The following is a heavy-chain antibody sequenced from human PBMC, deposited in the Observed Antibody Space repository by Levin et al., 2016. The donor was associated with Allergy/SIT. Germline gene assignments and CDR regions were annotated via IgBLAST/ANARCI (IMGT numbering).Heavy chain of an antibody. J-gene: IGHJ4*02. Sequence: GGSLRLSCAASGFTFSSYAMSWVRQAPGKGLEWVSAISGSGVSTYYADSVKGRFTISRDNSKNTLYLQMNSLRAEDTAVYYCAKDSSATYYYGSGSSPYYFDYWGQGTLVTVSS. CDR2: ISGSGVST. CDR3: AKDSSATYYYGSGSSPYYFDY. CDR1: GFTFSSYA. V-gene: IGHV3-23*01. D-gene: IGHD3-10*01.